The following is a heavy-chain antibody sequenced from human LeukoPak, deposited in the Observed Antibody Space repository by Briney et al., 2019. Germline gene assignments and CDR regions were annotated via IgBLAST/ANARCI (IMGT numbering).Heavy chain of an antibody. CDR1: GYTFTSYG. V-gene: IGHV1-18*04. CDR3: AREAGEWELLRTDAFDI. D-gene: IGHD1-26*01. CDR2: ISAYNGNT. Sequence: ASVKVSCKASGYTFTSYGISWVRQAPGQGLEWMGWISAYNGNTNYAQKLQGRVTMTTDTSTSTAYMELRSLRSDDTAVYYCAREAGEWELLRTDAFDIWGQGTMVTVSS. J-gene: IGHJ3*02.